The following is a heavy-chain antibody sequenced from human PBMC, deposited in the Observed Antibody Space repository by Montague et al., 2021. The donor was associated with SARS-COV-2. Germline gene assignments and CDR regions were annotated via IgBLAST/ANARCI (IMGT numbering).Heavy chain of an antibody. CDR3: TRGAHGY. Sequence: SETLSLTCAVYGGSFSDYKWTWIRQSPGQGLERLGQISHTGSANYNPSLKSRVTISVDTAKNQFSLKLTAVYVANTAVYYCTRGAHGYWGQGTLVTVSS. J-gene: IGHJ4*02. CDR2: ISHTGSA. CDR1: GGSFSDYK. V-gene: IGHV4-34*01.